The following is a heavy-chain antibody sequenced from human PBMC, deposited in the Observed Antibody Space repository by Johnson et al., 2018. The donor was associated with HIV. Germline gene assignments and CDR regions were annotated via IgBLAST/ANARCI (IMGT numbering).Heavy chain of an antibody. CDR2: LFSDGTT. CDR1: GFTFSSYA. CDR3: ARACRDGYTCDVYDI. J-gene: IGHJ3*02. Sequence: VQLVESGGGVVQPGRSLRLSCAASGFTFSSYAMHWVRQAPGKGLEWVSVLFSDGTTYYADSVKGRFTISRDNSKNTLFLQMNSLRAEDTAVFYCARACRDGYTCDVYDIWGQGTMVTVSS. D-gene: IGHD5-24*01. V-gene: IGHV3-66*01.